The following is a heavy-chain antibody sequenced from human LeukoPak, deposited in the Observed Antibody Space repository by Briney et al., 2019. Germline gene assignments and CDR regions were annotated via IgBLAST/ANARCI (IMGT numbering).Heavy chain of an antibody. D-gene: IGHD2-15*01. CDR3: AREYCRGGSCYSVDY. CDR2: ISGYNGNT. CDR1: GYTFTGYG. J-gene: IGHJ4*02. Sequence: ASVKVSCKASGYTFTGYGISWVRQAPGQGLEWMGWISGYNGNTNYAQNLQGRVAMTTDTSTSTAYMELNSLRSDDTAVYYCAREYCRGGSCYSVDYWGQGTRVTVSS. V-gene: IGHV1-18*01.